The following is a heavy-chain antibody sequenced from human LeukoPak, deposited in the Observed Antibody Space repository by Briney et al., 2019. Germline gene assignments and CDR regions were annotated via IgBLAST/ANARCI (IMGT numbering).Heavy chain of an antibody. CDR3: ARGGGYASPIGY. D-gene: IGHD5-12*01. V-gene: IGHV4-59*01. CDR2: IYHSGST. Sequence: SETLSLTCTLSGGSISTYYWRWIRQPPGKGLEWIGYIYHSGSTNYNPPLKSRVTISVDTSKNQFSLKLSSVTAADTAVYYCARGGGYASPIGYWGQGALVTVSS. CDR1: GGSISTYY. J-gene: IGHJ4*02.